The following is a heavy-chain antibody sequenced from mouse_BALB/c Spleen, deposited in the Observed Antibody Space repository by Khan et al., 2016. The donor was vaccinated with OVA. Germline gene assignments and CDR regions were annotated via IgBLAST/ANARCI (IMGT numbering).Heavy chain of an antibody. V-gene: IGHV5-15*02. CDR3: ARGGKGEFAY. J-gene: IGHJ3*01. CDR2: VSSLAYNF. CDR1: GFTFSDYG. Sequence: EVQLLETGGGLVQPGGSRKLSCAASGFTFSDYGMAWVRQAPGKGPEWVAFVSSLAYNFYYADTVTGRFTISRENAKNTLYLEMSSLGSEDTAMYYCARGGKGEFAYWGQGTLVTVSA.